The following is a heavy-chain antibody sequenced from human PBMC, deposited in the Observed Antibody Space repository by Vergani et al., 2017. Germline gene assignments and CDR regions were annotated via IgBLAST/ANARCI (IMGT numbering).Heavy chain of an antibody. CDR3: ATFLSTYYDFLSGSPPYYMDV. J-gene: IGHJ6*03. V-gene: IGHV3-23*01. D-gene: IGHD3-3*01. CDR2: ISGSGGST. CDR1: GFTFSSSA. Sequence: EVQLLESGGGLVQPGGSLRLSCAASGFTFSSSAMSWVRQAPGKGLEWVSAISGSGGSTYYADSVKGRFTISRDNSKNTLYLQMNSLRAEDTAVYYCATFLSTYYDFLSGSPPYYMDVWGKGTTVTVSS.